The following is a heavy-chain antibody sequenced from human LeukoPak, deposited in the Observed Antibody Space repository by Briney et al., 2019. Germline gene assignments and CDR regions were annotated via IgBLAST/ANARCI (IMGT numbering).Heavy chain of an antibody. CDR1: GDRVSSNSAS. Sequence: SQTLSLTCAISGDRVSSNSASWNWIRQSPSRGLEWLGRRYYRSKWYNDYAVSVKSRITINPDTSKNQFSLQLNSVTPEDTAVYYCARVGFYDSSGYLHYYFDYWGQGTLVTVSS. CDR2: RYYRSKWYN. J-gene: IGHJ4*02. D-gene: IGHD3-22*01. CDR3: ARVGFYDSSGYLHYYFDY. V-gene: IGHV6-1*01.